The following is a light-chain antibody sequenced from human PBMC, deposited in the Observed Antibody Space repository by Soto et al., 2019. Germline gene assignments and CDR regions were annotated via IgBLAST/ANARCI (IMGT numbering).Light chain of an antibody. CDR1: QSVRNN. J-gene: IGKJ2*01. CDR3: QQYKECPPKYT. V-gene: IGKV3-15*01. Sequence: EIVMTQSPVTLAVSPGEGATLSCRASQSVRNNLAWYQQRPGQAPRLLIYDASPRATDVPARFSGRGSGTEFTLTIGSLQSEDFAVYYCQQYKECPPKYTFGQGTKLEIK. CDR2: DAS.